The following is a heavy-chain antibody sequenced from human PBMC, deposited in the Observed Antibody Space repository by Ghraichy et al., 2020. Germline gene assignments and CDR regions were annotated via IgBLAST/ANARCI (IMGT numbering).Heavy chain of an antibody. J-gene: IGHJ6*01. Sequence: GGSLRLSCAASGFTFSSYGMHWVRQAPGKGLEWVAVIWYDGSNKYYADSVKGRFTISRDNSKNTLYLQMNSLRAEDTAVYYCARDGVYCSSTSCYEGYYYYGMDVWGQGTTVTVSS. CDR3: ARDGVYCSSTSCYEGYYYYGMDV. V-gene: IGHV3-33*08. CDR2: IWYDGSNK. CDR1: GFTFSSYG. D-gene: IGHD2-2*01.